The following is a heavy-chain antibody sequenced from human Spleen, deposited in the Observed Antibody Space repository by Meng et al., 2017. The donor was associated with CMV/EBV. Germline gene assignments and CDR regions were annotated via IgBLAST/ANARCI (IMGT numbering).Heavy chain of an antibody. CDR3: ARADCSSTSCYWYFQH. Sequence: ASVKVSCKASGYTFTNYGISWVRQAPGRGLEWIGWISPYDGPNYARNLRGRVTLTTDTSTTTAYMELRSLRSDDTAVYYCARADCSSTSCYWYFQHWGQGTLVTVSS. J-gene: IGHJ1*01. D-gene: IGHD2-2*01. CDR1: GYTFTNYG. CDR2: ISPYDGP. V-gene: IGHV1-18*01.